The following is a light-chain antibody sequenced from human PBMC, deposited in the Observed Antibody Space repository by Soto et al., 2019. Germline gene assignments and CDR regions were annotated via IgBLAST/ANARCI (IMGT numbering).Light chain of an antibody. CDR1: TSDVGLYNY. J-gene: IGLJ2*01. CDR2: EVS. CDR3: SSYTSSDTLV. V-gene: IGLV2-14*01. Sequence: QSVLTQPASVSGSPGQSITISCTGTTSDVGLYNYVSWYQQHPGKAPKHMISEVSNRPSGVSNRFSGSKSGNTASLTISGLQAEDEADYYCSSYTSSDTLVFGARTKLAVL.